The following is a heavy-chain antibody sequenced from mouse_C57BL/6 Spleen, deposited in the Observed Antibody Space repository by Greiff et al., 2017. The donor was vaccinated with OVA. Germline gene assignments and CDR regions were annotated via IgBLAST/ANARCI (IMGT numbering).Heavy chain of an antibody. D-gene: IGHD1-1*01. CDR1: GYTFTSYW. Sequence: VQLQQPGAELVMPGASVKLSCKASGYTFTSYWMHWVKQRPGQGLEWIGEIDPSDSYTNYNQKFKGKSTLTVDKSSSTAYMQLSSLTSEDSAVYYCARAGSSPNWYFDVWGTGTTVTVSS. CDR3: ARAGSSPNWYFDV. CDR2: IDPSDSYT. J-gene: IGHJ1*03. V-gene: IGHV1-69*01.